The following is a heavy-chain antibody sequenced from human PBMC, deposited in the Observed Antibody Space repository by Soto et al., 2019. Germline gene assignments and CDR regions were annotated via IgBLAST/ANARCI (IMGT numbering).Heavy chain of an antibody. CDR2: INHSGST. D-gene: IGHD3-3*01. Sequence: SETLSLTCAVYGGSFSGYYWSWIRQPPGKGLEWIGEINHSGSTNYNPSLKSRVTISVGTSKNQFSLRLSSVTAADTAVYYCASGETYYDFWSGYKYGMDVWGQGTTVTVSS. CDR1: GGSFSGYY. CDR3: ASGETYYDFWSGYKYGMDV. J-gene: IGHJ6*02. V-gene: IGHV4-34*01.